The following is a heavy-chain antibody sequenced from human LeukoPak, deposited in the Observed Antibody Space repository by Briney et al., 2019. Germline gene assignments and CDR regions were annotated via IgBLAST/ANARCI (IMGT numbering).Heavy chain of an antibody. J-gene: IGHJ4*02. CDR1: GFTFSSYG. V-gene: IGHV3-33*06. CDR2: IWYDGTNK. D-gene: IGHD3-22*01. CDR3: SKDYGLYYDSSGFDY. Sequence: GGSLRLSCAASGFTFSSYGMHWVRQAPGKGLECVALIWYDGTNKYYADSVKGRFTISRDNSKNTLYLQMNSLRAEDTAVYYCSKDYGLYYDSSGFDYWGQGTLLTVSS.